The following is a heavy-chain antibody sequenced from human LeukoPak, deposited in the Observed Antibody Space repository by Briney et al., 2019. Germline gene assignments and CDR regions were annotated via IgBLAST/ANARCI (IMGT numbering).Heavy chain of an antibody. CDR1: GGTFSSYA. D-gene: IGHD4-17*01. CDR3: ARSTTVTTRVLYYYGMDV. Sequence: SVKVSCKASGGTFSSYAISWVRQAPGQGLEWVGRIIPILGIANYAQKFQGRVTITADKSTSTAYMELSSLRSEDTAVYYCARSTTVTTRVLYYYGMDVWGQGTTVTVSS. J-gene: IGHJ6*02. CDR2: IIPILGIA. V-gene: IGHV1-69*04.